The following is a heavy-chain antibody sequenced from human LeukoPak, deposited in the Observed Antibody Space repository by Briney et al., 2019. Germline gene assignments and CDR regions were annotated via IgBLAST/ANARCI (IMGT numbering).Heavy chain of an antibody. J-gene: IGHJ4*02. CDR3: ARALITGTPIDY. CDR1: GYTFTCYY. CDR2: ISAYNGNT. V-gene: IGHV1-18*04. D-gene: IGHD1-7*01. Sequence: ASVKVSCKASGYTFTCYYMHWVRQAPGQGLEWMGWISAYNGNTNYAQKLQGRVTMTTDTSTSTAYMELRSLRSDDTAVYYCARALITGTPIDYWGQGTLVTVSS.